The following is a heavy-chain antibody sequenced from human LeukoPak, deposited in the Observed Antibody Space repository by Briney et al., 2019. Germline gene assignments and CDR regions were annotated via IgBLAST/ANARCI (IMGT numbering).Heavy chain of an antibody. Sequence: PGGSLRLSCVASGFTFGNYAMSWVRQAPGKGLEWVSGISWNSGRVGYADSVKGRITISRDNAKKSLYLQMNSLRAEDTAVYYCAKDSTSFIGVGGNNWFDPWGQGTLVTVSS. CDR3: AKDSTSFIGVGGNNWFDP. V-gene: IGHV3-9*01. D-gene: IGHD6-13*01. CDR1: GFTFGNYA. J-gene: IGHJ5*02. CDR2: ISWNSGRV.